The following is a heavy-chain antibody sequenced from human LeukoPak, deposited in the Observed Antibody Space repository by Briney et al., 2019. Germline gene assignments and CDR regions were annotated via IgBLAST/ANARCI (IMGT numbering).Heavy chain of an antibody. Sequence: ASVKVSCKASGYTFTGYYMHWVRQAPGQGLEWMGWISAYNGNTNYAQKLQGRVTMTTDTSTSTAYMELRSLRSDDTAVYYCARDPYLDAFDIWGQGTMVTVSS. CDR3: ARDPYLDAFDI. V-gene: IGHV1-18*04. J-gene: IGHJ3*02. D-gene: IGHD2-2*01. CDR1: GYTFTGYY. CDR2: ISAYNGNT.